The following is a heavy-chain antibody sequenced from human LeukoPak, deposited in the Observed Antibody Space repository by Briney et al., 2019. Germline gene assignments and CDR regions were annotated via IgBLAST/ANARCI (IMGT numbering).Heavy chain of an antibody. V-gene: IGHV3-9*03. CDR1: GFTFDDYA. CDR2: ISWNSGSI. J-gene: IGHJ4*02. D-gene: IGHD6-13*01. Sequence: GGSLRLSCAASGFTFDDYAMHWVRQAPGKGLEWVSGISWNSGSIGYADSVKGRFTISRDNAKKSLYLQMNSLRAEDMALYYCAKAGWAAAGPYYFDYWGQGTLITVSS. CDR3: AKAGWAAAGPYYFDY.